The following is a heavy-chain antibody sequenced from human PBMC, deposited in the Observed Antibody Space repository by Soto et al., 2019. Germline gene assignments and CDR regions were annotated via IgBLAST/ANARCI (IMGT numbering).Heavy chain of an antibody. CDR1: GFRFNIYS. Sequence: EVQLVESGGNLVEPGGSLRLSCAASGFRFNIYSMNWVRQAPGKGLEWSAYITSDTKTIKYADSVKGRFTISRDNDKNLAYLYMNSLRDEDTAVYYCARSVEGHFDYWGQGTVVTVSA. CDR3: ARSVEGHFDY. V-gene: IGHV3-48*02. J-gene: IGHJ4*02. D-gene: IGHD6-19*01. CDR2: ITSDTKTI.